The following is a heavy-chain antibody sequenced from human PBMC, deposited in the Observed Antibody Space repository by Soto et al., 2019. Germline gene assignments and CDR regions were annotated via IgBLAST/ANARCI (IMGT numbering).Heavy chain of an antibody. Sequence: PEWSLRLSCAASGFTFSSYGMHLVRQAPGKGLEWVAVISYDGSNKYYADSVKGRFTISRDNSKNTLYLQMNSLRAEDTAVYYCAKDLGSSSWGAFDIWGQGTMVTVSS. CDR3: AKDLGSSSWGAFDI. CDR2: ISYDGSNK. J-gene: IGHJ3*02. D-gene: IGHD6-13*01. V-gene: IGHV3-30*18. CDR1: GFTFSSYG.